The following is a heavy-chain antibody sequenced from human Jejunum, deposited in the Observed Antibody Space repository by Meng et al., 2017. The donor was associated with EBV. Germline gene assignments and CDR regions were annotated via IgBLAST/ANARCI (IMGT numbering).Heavy chain of an antibody. CDR2: ISGSAGST. J-gene: IGHJ4*02. Sequence: EVQRLGSGGGLVQPGGSLRLSCAASGFTFSSSAMSWVRQAPGKGLEWVSVISGSAGSTYYADSVKGRFTISRDTSNNTLYLQMNSLRAEDTAIYYCAKLLKYWGQGTLVTVSS. V-gene: IGHV3-23*01. CDR3: AKLLKY. CDR1: GFTFSSSA.